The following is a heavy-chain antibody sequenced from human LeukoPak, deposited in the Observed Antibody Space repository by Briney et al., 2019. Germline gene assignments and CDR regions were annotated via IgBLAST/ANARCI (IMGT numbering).Heavy chain of an antibody. V-gene: IGHV3-48*03. Sequence: GGSLRLSCVGTGFSFSSYPMNWVRQAPGKGLEWVSHISRDGNSESTVDAPRGRFATSRDNAKNTVFLLINSLRVEHTAVYYCARDSVDGPFVISLDLWGQGALVTASS. CDR1: GFSFSSYP. CDR2: ISRDGNSE. J-gene: IGHJ4*02. D-gene: IGHD3-10*01. CDR3: ARDSVDGPFVISLDL.